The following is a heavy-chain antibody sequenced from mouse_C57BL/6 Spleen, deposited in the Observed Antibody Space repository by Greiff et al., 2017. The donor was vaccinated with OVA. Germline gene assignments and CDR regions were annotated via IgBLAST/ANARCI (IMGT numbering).Heavy chain of an antibody. J-gene: IGHJ2*01. D-gene: IGHD3-3*01. V-gene: IGHV1-59*01. CDR3: ARRAGLYYFDY. Sequence: QVQLKQPGAELVRPGTSVKLSCKASGYTFTSYWMHWVKQRPGQGLEWIGVIDPSDSYTNYNQKFKGKATLTVDTSSSTAYMQLSSLTSEDSAVYYCARRAGLYYFDYWGQGTTLTVSS. CDR1: GYTFTSYW. CDR2: IDPSDSYT.